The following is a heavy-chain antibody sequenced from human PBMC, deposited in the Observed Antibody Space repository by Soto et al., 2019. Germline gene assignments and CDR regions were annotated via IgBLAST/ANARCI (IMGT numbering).Heavy chain of an antibody. CDR1: GYTFTSYA. Sequence: QVQLVQSGAEVKKPGASVKVSCKASGYTFTSYAMHWVRQAPGQRLEWMGWINAGNGNTKYSQKFQGRVTITRDTAASTAYMELSSLRSEDTAVYYCARDGLPLDDYVLLYYYYYYMDVWGKGTTVTVSS. J-gene: IGHJ6*03. CDR3: ARDGLPLDDYVLLYYYYYYMDV. V-gene: IGHV1-3*01. CDR2: INAGNGNT. D-gene: IGHD4-17*01.